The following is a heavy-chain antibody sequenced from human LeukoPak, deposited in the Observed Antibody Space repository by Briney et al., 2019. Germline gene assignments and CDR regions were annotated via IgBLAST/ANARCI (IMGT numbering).Heavy chain of an antibody. J-gene: IGHJ4*02. V-gene: IGHV3-30-3*01. D-gene: IGHD6-13*01. CDR2: ILSDGNNK. Sequence: PGGSPRLSCGASGFILSSQAMHWVRQAPGKGLEWVAVILSDGNNKYYADSVKGRFTLSRDNSKNTLYLQMNSLRPEDTAVYYCARDPGFLQQLGTQFDYWGQGTLVTVSS. CDR1: GFILSSQA. CDR3: ARDPGFLQQLGTQFDY.